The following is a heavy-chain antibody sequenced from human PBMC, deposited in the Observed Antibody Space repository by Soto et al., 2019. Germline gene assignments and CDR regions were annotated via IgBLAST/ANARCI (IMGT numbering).Heavy chain of an antibody. CDR3: ARGEDQLPMGGWFDP. CDR1: GGSISSSSYY. J-gene: IGHJ5*02. V-gene: IGHV4-39*01. CDR2: IYYSGST. Sequence: SETLSLTCTVSGGSISSSSYYWGWIRQPPGKGLEWIGSIYYSGSTYYNPSLKSRVTISVDTSKNQFSLRLSSVTAADTAVYYCARGEDQLPMGGWFDPWGQGTLVTVSS. D-gene: IGHD2-2*01.